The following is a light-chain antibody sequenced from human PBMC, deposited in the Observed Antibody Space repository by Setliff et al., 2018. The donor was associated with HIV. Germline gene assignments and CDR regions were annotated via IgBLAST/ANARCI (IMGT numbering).Light chain of an antibody. CDR3: NSYTSRSTFI. CDR2: AVT. J-gene: IGLJ2*01. Sequence: QSVLTQPASLSGSPGQSITISCTGTTSDIGGYNFVSWYQQHPGKAPKLLIYAVTKRPPGVSARFSASKSGNTASLTISGLQDEDEADYYCNSYTSRSTFIFGGGTKVTVL. CDR1: TSDIGGYNF. V-gene: IGLV2-14*03.